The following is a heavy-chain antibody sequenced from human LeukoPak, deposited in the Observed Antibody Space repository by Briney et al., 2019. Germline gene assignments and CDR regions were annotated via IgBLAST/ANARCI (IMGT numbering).Heavy chain of an antibody. CDR1: GASMNTHY. D-gene: IGHD5-18*01. J-gene: IGHJ4*02. CDR2: MLDTVTT. Sequence: SETLSLTCAVSGASMNTHYWSWIRQPPGKGLEWIGYMLDTVTTKDNPSLKSRFTLSADTSKNQFSLRLTSVTAADTAVYYCATIKRGNIFGYFDFRGQGIPVTVSS. V-gene: IGHV4-59*11. CDR3: ATIKRGNIFGYFDF.